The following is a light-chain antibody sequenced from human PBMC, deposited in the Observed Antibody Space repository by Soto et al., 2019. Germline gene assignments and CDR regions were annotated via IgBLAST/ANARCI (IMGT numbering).Light chain of an antibody. CDR1: QSIGSW. CDR2: QAS. J-gene: IGKJ2*01. V-gene: IGKV1-5*03. CDR3: QQYNSYVYT. Sequence: DTQMTQSPSTLSASAGDRVTITCRASQSIGSWLAWYRQRPGKAPKLLIYQASTLESGVPSRFSGSGSGTEFTLTISSLQPEDFATYYCQQYNSYVYTFGRGTKLEVK.